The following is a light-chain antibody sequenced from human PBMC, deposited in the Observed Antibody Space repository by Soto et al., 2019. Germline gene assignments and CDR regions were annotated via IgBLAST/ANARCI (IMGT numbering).Light chain of an antibody. CDR2: AVT. J-gene: IGLJ1*01. Sequence: QSALTQPRSVSGSPGQSVTISCTGTSTDVGAYHYVSWYQHHPGKAPKLIIYAVTQRPSGIPDRFSGSKSGNTASLTISGLQADDESDYHCCAYADNYFYVFGTGTKLTVL. CDR1: STDVGAYHY. V-gene: IGLV2-11*01. CDR3: CAYADNYFYV.